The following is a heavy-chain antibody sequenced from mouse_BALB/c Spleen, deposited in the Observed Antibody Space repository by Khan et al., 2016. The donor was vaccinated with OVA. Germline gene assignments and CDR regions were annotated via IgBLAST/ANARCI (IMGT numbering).Heavy chain of an antibody. CDR3: ARNSYRYDFTY. CDR1: GFSLSAYG. D-gene: IGHD2-12*01. Sequence: QVQLKQSGPGLVQPSQSLSITCTVSGFSLSAYGIHWVRQSPGKGLEWLGVIWSGGRTDYNVPFISRLSITKDNSKSQGFFKMNSLQADDTAIYXCARNSYRYDFTYWGQGTLVTVSA. CDR2: IWSGGRT. J-gene: IGHJ3*01. V-gene: IGHV2-2*01.